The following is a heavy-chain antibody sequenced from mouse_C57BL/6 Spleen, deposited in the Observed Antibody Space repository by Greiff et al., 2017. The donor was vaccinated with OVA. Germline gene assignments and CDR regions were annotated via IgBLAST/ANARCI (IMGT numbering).Heavy chain of an antibody. J-gene: IGHJ4*01. CDR2: IDPSDSYT. V-gene: IGHV1-69*01. CDR3: ARSGAMDY. CDR1: GYTFTSYW. Sequence: QVQLQQSGAELVMPGASVKLSCKASGYTFTSYWMHWVKQRPGQGLEWIGVIDPSDSYTNYNQKFKGKSTLTVDKSSSTAYMQLSSLTSEDSAVYYCARSGAMDYWGQGTSVTVSS. D-gene: IGHD3-2*02.